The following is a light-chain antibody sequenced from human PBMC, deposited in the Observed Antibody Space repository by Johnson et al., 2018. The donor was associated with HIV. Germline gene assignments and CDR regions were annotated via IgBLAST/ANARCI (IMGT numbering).Light chain of an antibody. Sequence: QSILTQPPSVSAAPGQKVTISCSGSSSNIGINYVSWFQQLPGTAPKLLIYDNDKRPSGIPDRFSGSKSGTSAPLAITGLQPGAEADYYCGTWDTSLSAYVFGTGTKVTVL. CDR1: SSNIGINY. CDR2: DND. V-gene: IGLV1-51*01. J-gene: IGLJ1*01. CDR3: GTWDTSLSAYV.